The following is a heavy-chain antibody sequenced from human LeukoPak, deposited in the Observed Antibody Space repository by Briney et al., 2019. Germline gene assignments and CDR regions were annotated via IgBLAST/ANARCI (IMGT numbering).Heavy chain of an antibody. V-gene: IGHV3-74*03. Sequence: GGSLRLSCAASGFSFNTYWMRWVRQAPGKGPVWVARVNRGGTTTAYADSVKGRFIISRDNSKNTLYLQMNNLRAKDTAVYSCARDSDLILFDYWGQGTPVTVSS. J-gene: IGHJ4*02. CDR3: ARDSDLILFDY. CDR1: GFSFNTYW. CDR2: VNRGGTTT. D-gene: IGHD2-15*01.